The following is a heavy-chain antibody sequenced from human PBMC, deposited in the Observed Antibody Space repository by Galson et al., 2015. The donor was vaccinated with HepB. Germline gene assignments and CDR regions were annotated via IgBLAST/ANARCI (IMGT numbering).Heavy chain of an antibody. D-gene: IGHD4-17*01. Sequence: SVKVSCKASGYTFTGYYIHWVRQAPGQGLEWMGRINPNSGGTDYAQKFQGRVTMTRDTSISTAFMELSRLRSDDTAVYYCARRGSGDYERNLGMDVWGQGTTVTVSS. CDR2: INPNSGGT. V-gene: IGHV1-2*06. CDR3: ARRGSGDYERNLGMDV. CDR1: GYTFTGYY. J-gene: IGHJ6*02.